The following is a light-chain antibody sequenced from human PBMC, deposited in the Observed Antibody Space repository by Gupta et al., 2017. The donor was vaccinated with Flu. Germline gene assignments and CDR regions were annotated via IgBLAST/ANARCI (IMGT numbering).Light chain of an antibody. V-gene: IGKV1-39*01. Sequence: PSSLSASVGDRVTITCRTSQSIDNYLNWFQQKPGKAPKLLIYATTNLQSGVPSRFSGSASGTDVTLTISSLQPEDFATYYCQQSYSLPFTFGPWTKVDIK. J-gene: IGKJ3*01. CDR2: ATT. CDR3: QQSYSLPFT. CDR1: QSIDNY.